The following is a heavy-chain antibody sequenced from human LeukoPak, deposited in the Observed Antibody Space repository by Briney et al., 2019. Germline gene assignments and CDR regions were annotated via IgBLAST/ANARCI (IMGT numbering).Heavy chain of an antibody. CDR1: GFTFSSYE. V-gene: IGHV3-48*03. D-gene: IGHD2-21*02. J-gene: IGHJ3*02. CDR3: ARDRSKVTAYDDALDM. CDR2: ISDVGTTQ. Sequence: GGSLRLSCAGSGFTFSSYELNWVRQAPGKGLEWVSYISDVGTTQHYADSVKGRFTISRDSVKNSVFLQMKSLTAEDTAVYYCARDRSKVTAYDDALDMWGQGTMVIVSS.